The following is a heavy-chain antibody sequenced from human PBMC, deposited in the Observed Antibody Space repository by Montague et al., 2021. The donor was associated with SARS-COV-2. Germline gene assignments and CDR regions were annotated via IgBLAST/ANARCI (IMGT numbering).Heavy chain of an antibody. CDR1: GDSVAGLSRR. CDR3: TSGREGNYNVMDV. CDR2: LLHRNKRYN. J-gene: IGHJ6*02. V-gene: IGHV6-1*01. D-gene: IGHD1-1*01. Sequence: CAISGDSVAGLSRRWEEHTSELQSPLDLLCRLLHRNKRYNDYALSVRGRVTINPDTSKNQFSLQLHSVTPEDTAISYCTSGREGNYNVMDVWGQGTTVTVSS.